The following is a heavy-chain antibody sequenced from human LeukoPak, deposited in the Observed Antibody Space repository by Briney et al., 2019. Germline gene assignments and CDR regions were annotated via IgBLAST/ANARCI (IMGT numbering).Heavy chain of an antibody. D-gene: IGHD3-10*01. J-gene: IGHJ4*02. CDR3: ARLQNYYGSGSYYTSRPYFDY. CDR1: GGSISNYY. Sequence: SETLSLTCTVSGGSISNYYWNWIRQPPGKGLEWIGEINHSGSTNYNPSLKSRVTISVDTSKNQFSLKLSSVTAADTAVYYCARLQNYYGSGSYYTSRPYFDYWGQGTLVTVSS. V-gene: IGHV4-34*01. CDR2: INHSGST.